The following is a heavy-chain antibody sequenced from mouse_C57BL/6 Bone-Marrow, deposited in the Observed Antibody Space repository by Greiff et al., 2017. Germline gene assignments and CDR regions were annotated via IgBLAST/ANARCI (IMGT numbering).Heavy chain of an antibody. D-gene: IGHD1-1*01. Sequence: VKLVESGPGLVAPSQSLSITCTVSGFSLTSYGVHWVRQPPGKGLEWLVVIWSDGSTTYNSALKSRLSISKDNSKSQVFLQMNSLQTDDTAMYYCASTTVVAEGYAMDYWGQGTSVTVSS. CDR1: GFSLTSYG. CDR3: ASTTVVAEGYAMDY. J-gene: IGHJ4*01. V-gene: IGHV2-6*03. CDR2: IWSDGST.